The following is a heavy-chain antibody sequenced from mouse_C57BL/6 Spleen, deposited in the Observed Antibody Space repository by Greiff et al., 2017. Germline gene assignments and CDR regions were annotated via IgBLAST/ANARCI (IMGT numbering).Heavy chain of an antibody. V-gene: IGHV3-1*01. Sequence: EVQGVESGPGMVKPSQSLSLTCTVTGYSITSGYDWHWIRHFPGNKLEWMGYISYSGSTNYNPSLKSRISITHDTSKNHFFLKLNSVTTEDTATYYCARENYYGSSRYFDYWGQGTTLTVSS. CDR3: ARENYYGSSRYFDY. CDR2: ISYSGST. CDR1: GYSITSGYD. D-gene: IGHD1-1*01. J-gene: IGHJ2*01.